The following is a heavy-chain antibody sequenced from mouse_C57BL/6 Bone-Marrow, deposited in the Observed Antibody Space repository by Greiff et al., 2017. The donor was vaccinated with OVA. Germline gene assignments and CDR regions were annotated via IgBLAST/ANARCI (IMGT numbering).Heavy chain of an antibody. CDR3: ASTAQANGY. CDR2: IYPGSGST. Sequence: QVQLQQPGAELVKPGASVKMSCKASGYTFTSYWITWVKQRPGQGLEWIGDIYPGSGSTNYNEKFKSKATLTVATSSSTAYMQLSSLTSEDSAVYYCASTAQANGYWGQGTTLTVSS. D-gene: IGHD3-2*02. J-gene: IGHJ2*01. V-gene: IGHV1-55*01. CDR1: GYTFTSYW.